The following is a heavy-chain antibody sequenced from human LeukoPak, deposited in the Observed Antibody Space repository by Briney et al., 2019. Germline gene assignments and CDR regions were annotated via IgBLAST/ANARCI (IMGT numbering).Heavy chain of an antibody. J-gene: IGHJ6*03. CDR1: GGSFSGYY. V-gene: IGHV4-34*01. CDR3: ARLPSAPSFLEWLTKYYYMDV. CDR2: INHSGST. Sequence: PSETLSLTCAVYGGSFSGYYWSWIRQPPGKGLEWIGEINHSGSTNYNPSLKSRVTISVDTSKNQFSLKLSSVTAADTAVYYCARLPSAPSFLEWLTKYYYMDVWGKGTTVTVSS. D-gene: IGHD3-3*02.